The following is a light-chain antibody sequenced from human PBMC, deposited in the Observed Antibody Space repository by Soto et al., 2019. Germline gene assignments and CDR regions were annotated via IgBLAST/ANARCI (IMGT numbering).Light chain of an antibody. Sequence: EIVLTQSPGTLSLSPGERATLSCRASQSVSSSYLAWYQQKPGQAPRLLIYGASSRATGIPDRFSGSGSGTDFTLTISRLEPEDFAVYYCPQYGRSPTFGGGTKVEIK. CDR3: PQYGRSPT. CDR1: QSVSSSY. J-gene: IGKJ4*01. CDR2: GAS. V-gene: IGKV3-20*01.